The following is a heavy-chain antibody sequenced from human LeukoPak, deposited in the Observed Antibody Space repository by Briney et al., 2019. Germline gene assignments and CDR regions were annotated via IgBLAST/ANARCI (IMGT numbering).Heavy chain of an antibody. CDR3: ARARGDDFWSGYYDYYYYYMDV. CDR2: IWYDGSNK. Sequence: GGSLRLSCAASGFTFSSYGMHWVRQAPGKGLEWVAVIWYDGSNKYYADSVKGRFTISRDNSKNTLYLQMNSLRAEDTAVYYCARARGDDFWSGYYDYYYYYMDVWGKGTTVTVSS. J-gene: IGHJ6*03. CDR1: GFTFSSYG. V-gene: IGHV3-33*01. D-gene: IGHD3-3*01.